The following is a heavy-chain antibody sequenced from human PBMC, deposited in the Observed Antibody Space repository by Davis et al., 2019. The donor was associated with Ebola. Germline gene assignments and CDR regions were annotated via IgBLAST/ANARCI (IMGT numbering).Heavy chain of an antibody. CDR3: VGKKHDNWFDP. J-gene: IGHJ5*02. CDR2: IIPICGTT. V-gene: IGHV1-69*05. CDR1: GCTFTTYP. Sequence: AASVKVSCKASGCTFTTYPIRWVRQAPGQGLEWMGGIIPICGTTTYAQNFQGRVTITTDESTSTVYMELSSLRSEDTAIYYCVGKKHDNWFDPWGQGTLVTVSS.